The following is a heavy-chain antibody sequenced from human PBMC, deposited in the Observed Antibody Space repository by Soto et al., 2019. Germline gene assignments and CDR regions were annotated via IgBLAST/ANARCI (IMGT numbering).Heavy chain of an antibody. CDR3: ARDRWWERELYGMDV. Sequence: ASVKVSCKASGCTFTSYYMHWVRQAPGQGLEWMGIINPSGGSTSYAQKFQGRVTMTRDTSTSTVYMELSSLRSEDTAVYYCARDRWWERELYGMDVWGQGTTVTVSS. D-gene: IGHD1-26*01. CDR1: GCTFTSYY. CDR2: INPSGGST. J-gene: IGHJ6*02. V-gene: IGHV1-46*01.